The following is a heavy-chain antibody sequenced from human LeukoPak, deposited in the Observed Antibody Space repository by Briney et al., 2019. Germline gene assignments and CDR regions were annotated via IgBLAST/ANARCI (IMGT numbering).Heavy chain of an antibody. J-gene: IGHJ4*02. D-gene: IGHD3-22*01. V-gene: IGHV3-48*03. CDR2: ISSSGSTI. CDR1: GFTFSSYE. Sequence: PGGSLRLSCAASGFTFSSYEMNWVRQAPGKGLEWVSYISSSGSTIYYADSVKGRFTISRDNAKNSLYLQMNSLRAEDTAVYYCARSLTYYYDSSGYYLGPYYFDYWGQGTLVTVSS. CDR3: ARSLTYYYDSSGYYLGPYYFDY.